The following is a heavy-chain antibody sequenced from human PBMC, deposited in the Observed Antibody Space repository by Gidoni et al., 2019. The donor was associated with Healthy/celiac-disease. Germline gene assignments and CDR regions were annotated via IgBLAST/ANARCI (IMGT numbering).Heavy chain of an antibody. J-gene: IGHJ4*02. CDR1: GFTFGDYV. CDR2: IRRQPYGGTT. CDR3: ARVHIVATLYFDY. D-gene: IGHD5-12*01. V-gene: IGHV3-49*03. Sequence: EVQLVESGGGLVEPGRSLRLSWTASGFTFGDYVMSWFRQGPGKGLEWVVFIRRQPYGGTTEYVASVRGRFTISRDDSKSIAYLKMDSLKTEDTAVYYCARVHIVATLYFDYWGQGTLVTVSS.